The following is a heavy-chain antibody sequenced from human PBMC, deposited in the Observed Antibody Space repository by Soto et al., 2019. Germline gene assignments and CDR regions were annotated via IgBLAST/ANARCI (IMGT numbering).Heavy chain of an antibody. CDR2: ISSSSSYI. V-gene: IGHV3-21*01. Sequence: PGGSLRLSCAASGFTFSSYSMNWVRQAPGKGLEWVSSISSSSSYIYYADSVKGRFTISRDNAKNSLYLQMNSLRAEDTAVYYCAREVNYGDYEEGYYYYGMDVWGQGTTVTVSS. J-gene: IGHJ6*02. CDR3: AREVNYGDYEEGYYYYGMDV. CDR1: GFTFSSYS. D-gene: IGHD4-17*01.